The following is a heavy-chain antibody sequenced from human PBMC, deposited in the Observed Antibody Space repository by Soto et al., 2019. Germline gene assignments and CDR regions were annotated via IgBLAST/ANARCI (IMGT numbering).Heavy chain of an antibody. CDR3: ARGERPLRYFDWSYRAPYFDY. D-gene: IGHD3-9*01. V-gene: IGHV4-34*01. CDR2: INHSGST. J-gene: IGHJ4*02. Sequence: SETLSLTCAVYGGSFSGYYWSWIRQPPGKGLEWIGEINHSGSTNYNPSLKSRVTISVDTSKNQFPLKLSSVTAADTAVYYCARGERPLRYFDWSYRAPYFDYWGQGTLVTVSS. CDR1: GGSFSGYY.